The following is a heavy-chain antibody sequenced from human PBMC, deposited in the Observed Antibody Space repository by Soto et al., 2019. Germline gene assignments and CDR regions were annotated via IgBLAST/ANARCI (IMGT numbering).Heavy chain of an antibody. Sequence: QVQLVQSGAEVQKPGSSVKVSCKASGGTFSSYAISWVRQAPGQGLEWMGGIIPIFGTANYAQKFQGRVTITADESTSTAYMELSSLRSEDTAVYYCARDRGYCSSTSCRSYYYYGMDVWGQGTTVTVSS. J-gene: IGHJ6*02. CDR3: ARDRGYCSSTSCRSYYYYGMDV. D-gene: IGHD2-2*03. CDR2: IIPIFGTA. V-gene: IGHV1-69*01. CDR1: GGTFSSYA.